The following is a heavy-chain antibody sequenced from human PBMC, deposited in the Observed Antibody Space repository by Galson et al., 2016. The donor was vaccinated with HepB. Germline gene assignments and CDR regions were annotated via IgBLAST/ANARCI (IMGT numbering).Heavy chain of an antibody. Sequence: QSGAEVKTPGESLKISCKGSGYTFTSSWIGWVRQMPGKGLEWVGMIYPGDSDTRYSPSFQGQVTISADQSINTAYLQWSSLKASDTAMYYCARTVSIAAAGGADYWGQGTLVTVSS. D-gene: IGHD6-13*01. CDR2: IYPGDSDT. CDR1: GYTFTSSW. CDR3: ARTVSIAAAGGADY. V-gene: IGHV5-51*01. J-gene: IGHJ4*02.